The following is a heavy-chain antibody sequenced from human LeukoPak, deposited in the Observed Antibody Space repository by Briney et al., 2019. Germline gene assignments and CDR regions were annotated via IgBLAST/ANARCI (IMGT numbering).Heavy chain of an antibody. D-gene: IGHD1-26*01. V-gene: IGHV3-30*18. J-gene: IGHJ4*02. CDR2: ISYDGSNK. CDR3: ANGRPRRGTYGPETDY. CDR1: GFTFSGYG. Sequence: GGSLRLSCAASGFTFSGYGMHWVRQAPGKGLEWVAVISYDGSNKYYADSVKGRFTISRDNSQNTLYLQMNSLIPEDTAVYYCANGRPRRGTYGPETDYWGQGTLVTVSS.